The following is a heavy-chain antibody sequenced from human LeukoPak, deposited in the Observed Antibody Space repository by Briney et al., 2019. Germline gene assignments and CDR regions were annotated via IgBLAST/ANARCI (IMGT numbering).Heavy chain of an antibody. CDR1: GFTFSNYW. Sequence: GGSLRLSCAVSGFTFSNYWMSWVRQAPXKXLEWVASIKQDGREIFYVDSVKGRFTISRDNGKNSLNLQLSSLRAEDTAVYYCAKLKDTATRYDYWGQGTLVTVSS. CDR2: IKQDGREI. V-gene: IGHV3-7*01. CDR3: AKLKDTATRYDY. D-gene: IGHD5-18*01. J-gene: IGHJ4*02.